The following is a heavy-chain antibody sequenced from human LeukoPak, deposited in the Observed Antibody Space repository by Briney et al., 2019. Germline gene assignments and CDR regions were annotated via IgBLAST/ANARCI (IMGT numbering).Heavy chain of an antibody. CDR2: ISAYNGNT. J-gene: IGHJ4*02. CDR1: GYTFTSYG. V-gene: IGHV1-18*01. D-gene: IGHD3-3*01. CDR3: ARVQSDFWSGYYLGYFDY. Sequence: ASVKVSCKASGYTFTSYGISWVRQAPGQGLEWMGWISAYNGNTNYAKKLQGRVTMTTDTSTSTAYMELRSLRSDDTAVYYCARVQSDFWSGYYLGYFDYWGQGTLVTVSS.